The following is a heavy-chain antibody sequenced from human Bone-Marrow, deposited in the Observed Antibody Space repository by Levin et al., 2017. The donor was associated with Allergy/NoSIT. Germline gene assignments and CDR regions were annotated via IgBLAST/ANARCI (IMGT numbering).Heavy chain of an antibody. D-gene: IGHD6-13*01. J-gene: IGHJ4*02. V-gene: IGHV4-39*07. CDR3: ARRDYAGTSFFDS. CDR2: ISYSANS. Sequence: SETLSLTCSVSGASISNTNSFWTWIRQPPGTGLEWIATISYSANSYYNPSLQSRVTISVDTSKNQFSLSLTSVTAADTAVYYCARRDYAGTSFFDSWGQGALLTVSS. CDR1: GASISNTNSF.